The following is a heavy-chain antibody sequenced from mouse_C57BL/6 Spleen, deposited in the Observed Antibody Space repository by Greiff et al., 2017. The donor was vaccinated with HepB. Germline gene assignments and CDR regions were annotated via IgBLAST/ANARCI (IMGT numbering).Heavy chain of an antibody. CDR2: IDPSDSET. V-gene: IGHV1-52*01. CDR1: GYTFTSYW. CDR3: AREYEYYFDY. D-gene: IGHD2-10*02. Sequence: QVQLQQPGAELVRPGSSVKLSCKASGYTFTSYWMHWVKQRPIQGLEWIGNIDPSDSETHYNQKFKDKATLTVDESSSTAYMQLSSLTSEDSAVYYCAREYEYYFDYWGQGTTLTVSS. J-gene: IGHJ2*01.